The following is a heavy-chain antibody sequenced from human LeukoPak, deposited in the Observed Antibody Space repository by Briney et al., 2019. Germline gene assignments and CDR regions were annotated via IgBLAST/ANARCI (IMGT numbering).Heavy chain of an antibody. D-gene: IGHD4-23*01. V-gene: IGHV3-23*01. J-gene: IGHJ4*02. CDR1: GFPPWRYA. Sequence: GGSLRLRCAGSGFPPWRYAMSWVRQSPEKGLEWVADISGGGDGAHYADSVQGRFTISRDNSQSLVFLQMNSLRDQDTAIYYCVRVNYGRNSGYHFDSWGQGTMVTVSS. CDR2: ISGGGDGA. CDR3: VRVNYGRNSGYHFDS.